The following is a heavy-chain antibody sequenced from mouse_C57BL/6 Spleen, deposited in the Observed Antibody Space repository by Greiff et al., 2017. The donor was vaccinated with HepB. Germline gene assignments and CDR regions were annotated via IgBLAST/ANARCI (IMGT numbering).Heavy chain of an antibody. CDR1: GYTFTSYW. CDR2: IYPGSGNT. J-gene: IGHJ2*01. Sequence: QVQLQQPGAELVKPGASVTMSSKASGYTFTSYWITWVKQGPGQGLEWIGDIYPGSGNTNYNEKFKNRATLTVDTSSNTAYMHLSSLTYEDSAVYYGGTRNFDCWGQGTTLTVSS. V-gene: IGHV1-55*01. CDR3: GTRNFDC. D-gene: IGHD1-1*01.